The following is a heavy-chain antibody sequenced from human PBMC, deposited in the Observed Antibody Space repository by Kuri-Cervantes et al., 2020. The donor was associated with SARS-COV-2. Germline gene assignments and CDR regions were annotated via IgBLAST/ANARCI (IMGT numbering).Heavy chain of an antibody. CDR3: ARGYGSRSSFDY. Sequence: ASVKVSCKASGYTFTSYGIGWVRQAPGQGLEWMGWISTYYGDTDYAQSFQDRVTMTTDTSTSTAYMELKSLRSDDMAVYYCARGYGSRSSFDYWGQGTLVTVSS. D-gene: IGHD6-13*01. V-gene: IGHV1-18*03. J-gene: IGHJ4*02. CDR1: GYTFTSYG. CDR2: ISTYYGDT.